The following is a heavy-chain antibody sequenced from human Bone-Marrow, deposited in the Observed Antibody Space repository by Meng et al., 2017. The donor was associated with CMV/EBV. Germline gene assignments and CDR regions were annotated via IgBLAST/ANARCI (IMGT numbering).Heavy chain of an antibody. J-gene: IGHJ4*02. Sequence: GGSLRLSCVGSGFTFSSSEMHWVRQALGKGLEWVSYISNTGSAFDYGDSVKGRFTISRDNTKNSVYLQMDSLRAEDTAVYYCAKGWGYGDYGRGGQGTLVTVSS. CDR2: ISNTGSAF. CDR3: AKGWGYGDYGR. CDR1: GFTFSSSE. V-gene: IGHV3-48*03. D-gene: IGHD4-17*01.